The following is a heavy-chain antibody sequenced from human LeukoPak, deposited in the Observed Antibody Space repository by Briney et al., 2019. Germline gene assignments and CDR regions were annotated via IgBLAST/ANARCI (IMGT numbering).Heavy chain of an antibody. Sequence: GGSLRLSCAASGCTVSSDYMSWVRQAPGKGLEWVSVIYGGGSTYYADSVKGRFTISRDKSKNTVYLQMNSLRFEDTAMYYCARNWFDPWGQGTLVTVSS. CDR1: GCTVSSDY. J-gene: IGHJ5*02. V-gene: IGHV3-53*05. CDR2: IYGGGST. CDR3: ARNWFDP.